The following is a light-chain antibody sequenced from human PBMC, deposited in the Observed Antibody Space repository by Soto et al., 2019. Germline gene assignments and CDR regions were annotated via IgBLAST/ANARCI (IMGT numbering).Light chain of an antibody. CDR1: SSNIGAGFD. Sequence: QPVLTQPPSVSGAPGQRVIMSCTGSSSNIGAGFDVHWYQQLPGTAPKLLIFGNTNRPSGVPDRFSGSKSGTSASLVITGLQAEDEADYYCQSYDSSLNYARVFGGGTQLTVL. V-gene: IGLV1-40*01. CDR2: GNT. CDR3: QSYDSSLNYARV. J-gene: IGLJ3*02.